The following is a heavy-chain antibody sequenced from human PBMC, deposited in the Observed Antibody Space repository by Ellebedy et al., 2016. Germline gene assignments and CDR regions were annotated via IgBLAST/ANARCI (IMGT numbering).Heavy chain of an antibody. Sequence: SETLSLTCTVSGGSISSYYWSWIRQPPGKGLEWIGYIYYSGSTNYNPSLKSRVTISVDTSKNQFSLKLSSVTAADTAVYYCARIAVAGLDYWGQGTLVTVSS. J-gene: IGHJ4*02. D-gene: IGHD6-19*01. CDR3: ARIAVAGLDY. CDR2: IYYSGST. CDR1: GGSISSYY. V-gene: IGHV4-59*01.